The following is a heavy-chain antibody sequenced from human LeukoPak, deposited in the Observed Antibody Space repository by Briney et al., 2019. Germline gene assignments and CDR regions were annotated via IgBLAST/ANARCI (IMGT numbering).Heavy chain of an antibody. CDR1: GYTFTSSY. Sequence: ASVKVSCKASGYTFTSSYIHWVRQAPGQGLEWMGIINPSGGTTIYAQKFQGRVTMTRDTSTSTVYMELSSLRSEDTAVYYCAVHISYYYGSGSYLGYWGQGTLVTVSS. D-gene: IGHD3-10*01. CDR2: INPSGGTT. J-gene: IGHJ4*02. V-gene: IGHV1-46*01. CDR3: AVHISYYYGSGSYLGY.